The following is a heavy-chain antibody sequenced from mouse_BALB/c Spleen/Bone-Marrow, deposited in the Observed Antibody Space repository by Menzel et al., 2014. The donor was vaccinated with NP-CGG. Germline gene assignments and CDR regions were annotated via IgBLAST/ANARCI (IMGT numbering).Heavy chain of an antibody. CDR2: IHHSGST. D-gene: IGHD2-1*01. CDR3: TSYGNYWYFDV. CDR1: GYSITSDYS. J-gene: IGHJ1*01. V-gene: IGHV3-1*02. Sequence: DVMLVESGPDLVKPSQSLSLTYTVTGYSITSDYSWHWIRQFPGNKLEWMGYIHHSGSTNYNPSLRSRISITRDTSKNQFFLHLNSVTTEDTATYYCTSYGNYWYFDVWGAGTTVTASS.